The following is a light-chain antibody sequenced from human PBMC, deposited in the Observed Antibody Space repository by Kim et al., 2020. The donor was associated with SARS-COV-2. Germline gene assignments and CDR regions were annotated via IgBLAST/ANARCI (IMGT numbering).Light chain of an antibody. CDR1: QSVSSSY. Sequence: EIVLTQSPGTLSLSPGERATLSCRASQSVSSSYLAWYQQKPGQAPRLPIYGASSRATGIPDRFSGSGSGTDFTLTISRLEPEDFAVYYCQQYGSSPWTFGQGTKLEI. CDR3: QQYGSSPWT. V-gene: IGKV3-20*01. J-gene: IGKJ1*01. CDR2: GAS.